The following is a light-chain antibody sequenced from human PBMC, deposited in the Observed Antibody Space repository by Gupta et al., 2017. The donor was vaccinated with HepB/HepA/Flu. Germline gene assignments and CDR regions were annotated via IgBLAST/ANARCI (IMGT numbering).Light chain of an antibody. CDR3: CSVAGTDTLL. Sequence: QSALTQPASVSGSPGQSITLSCTDTSSDVGNYNLVSWYPQPPAKAPKLMIYEGDKRPAGVANRFSGSKAGSTASLTIAGRQAEDEAEYYCCSVAGTDTLLFGTGTKVTVL. CDR2: EGD. CDR1: SSDVGNYNL. J-gene: IGLJ1*01. V-gene: IGLV2-23*01.